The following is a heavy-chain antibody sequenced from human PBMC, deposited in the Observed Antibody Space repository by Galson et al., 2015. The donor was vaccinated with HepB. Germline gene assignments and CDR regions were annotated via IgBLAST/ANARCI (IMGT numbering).Heavy chain of an antibody. CDR3: AKSTGGTYYYGSGSYYKGDYFDY. J-gene: IGHJ4*02. Sequence: SLRLSCAASGFTFSSYSMNWVRQAPGKGLEWVSYISSTSSTIYYADSVKGRLTISRDNAKNSLYLQINSLRAEDTAVYYCAKSTGGTYYYGSGSYYKGDYFDYWGQGALVTVSS. D-gene: IGHD3-10*01. CDR2: ISSTSSTI. V-gene: IGHV3-48*01. CDR1: GFTFSSYS.